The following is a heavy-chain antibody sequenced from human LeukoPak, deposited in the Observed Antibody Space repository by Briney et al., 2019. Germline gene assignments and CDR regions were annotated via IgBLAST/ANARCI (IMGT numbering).Heavy chain of an antibody. Sequence: QTGGSLRLSCAASGFTFSSYWMSWVRQAPGKGLEWVANIKQDGSEKYYVDSVKGRFTISRDNAKNSLYLQMNSLRAEDTAVYYCARAKPSSSYLYYFDYWGQGTLVTVSS. CDR2: IKQDGSEK. CDR1: GFTFSSYW. D-gene: IGHD6-6*01. V-gene: IGHV3-7*01. CDR3: ARAKPSSSYLYYFDY. J-gene: IGHJ4*02.